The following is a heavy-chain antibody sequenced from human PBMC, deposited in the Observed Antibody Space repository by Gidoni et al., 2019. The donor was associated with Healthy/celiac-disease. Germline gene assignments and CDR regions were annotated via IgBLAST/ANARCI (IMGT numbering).Heavy chain of an antibody. CDR3: ARANGVAGTHAFDI. CDR2: IGTAGDT. J-gene: IGHJ3*02. V-gene: IGHV3-13*01. CDR1: GFTFSSYD. D-gene: IGHD6-19*01. Sequence: EVQLVESGGGLVQPGGSLRLSCAASGFTFSSYDMHWVRQATGKGLEWVPAIGTAGDTYYPGSVKGRFTISRENAKNSLYLQMNSLRAGDTAVYYCARANGVAGTHAFDIWGQGTMVTVSS.